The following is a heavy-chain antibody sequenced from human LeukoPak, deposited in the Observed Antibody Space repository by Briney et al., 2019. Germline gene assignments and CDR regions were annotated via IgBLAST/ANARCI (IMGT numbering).Heavy chain of an antibody. CDR3: SLARSEYHYGLDV. Sequence: SQTLSLTCAISGDSVSSISVAWNWIRQSPSRGLEWLGRTYYRSKWYYEYAVSVKSRINISPDTSKSQFSLQLTSVTPEDTAVYYCSLARSEYHYGLDVWGQGTTVTVSS. CDR2: TYYRSKWYY. CDR1: GDSVSSISVA. V-gene: IGHV6-1*01. J-gene: IGHJ6*02.